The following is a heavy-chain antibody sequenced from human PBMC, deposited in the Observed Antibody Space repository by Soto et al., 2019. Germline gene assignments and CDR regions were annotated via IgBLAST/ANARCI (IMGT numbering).Heavy chain of an antibody. Sequence: PSETLSLTCTVSGGSISSSSYYWGWIRQPPGKGLEWIGSIYYSGSTYYNPSLKSRVTISVDTSKNQFSLKLSSVTAADTAVYYCARHAPSYNWNNVDYYYYGMDVWGQGTTVTV. V-gene: IGHV4-39*01. CDR1: GGSISSSSYY. CDR3: ARHAPSYNWNNVDYYYYGMDV. D-gene: IGHD1-20*01. CDR2: IYYSGST. J-gene: IGHJ6*02.